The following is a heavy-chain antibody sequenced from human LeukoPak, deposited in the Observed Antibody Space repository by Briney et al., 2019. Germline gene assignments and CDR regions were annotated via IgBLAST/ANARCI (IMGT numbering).Heavy chain of an antibody. D-gene: IGHD3-22*01. V-gene: IGHV3-33*01. CDR1: GFTFSNYG. Sequence: PWRSLRLSCAASGFTFSNYGMHWVCQVPGKGLEWVAAIWFDGIKKYYADSVKARLTISRDNSKNTLYLQVNSLRAEDTAVYYCARDLEDSSPFGAFDMWGQGTMVTVSS. CDR3: ARDLEDSSPFGAFDM. CDR2: IWFDGIKK. J-gene: IGHJ3*02.